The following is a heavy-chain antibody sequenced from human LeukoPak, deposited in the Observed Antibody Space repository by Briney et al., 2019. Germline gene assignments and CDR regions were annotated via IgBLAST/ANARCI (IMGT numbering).Heavy chain of an antibody. CDR3: ARKPSSWYGVDY. D-gene: IGHD6-13*01. CDR2: ISSSSSYI. V-gene: IGHV3-21*01. J-gene: IGHJ4*03. Sequence: PGGSLRLSCAASGFTFSSYSMNWVRQAPGKGLEWVSSISSSSSYIYYADSVKGRFTISRDNAKNSLYLQMNSLRAEDTAVYYCARKPSSWYGVDYWGQGTTVTVSS. CDR1: GFTFSSYS.